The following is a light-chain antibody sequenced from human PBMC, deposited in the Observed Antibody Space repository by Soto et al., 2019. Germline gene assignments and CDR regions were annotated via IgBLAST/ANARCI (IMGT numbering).Light chain of an antibody. CDR3: QQAYSFPIT. Sequence: DIQMIQSPSSVYASVGDRVTVACRSSQAIAGWLAWYQQKPGKAPRLLIYGTSTLQSGVPSRFSGSGSGTDFTLTINSLQPEDFATCYCQQAYSFPITFGGGTKVDIK. V-gene: IGKV1D-12*01. CDR1: QAIAGW. CDR2: GTS. J-gene: IGKJ4*01.